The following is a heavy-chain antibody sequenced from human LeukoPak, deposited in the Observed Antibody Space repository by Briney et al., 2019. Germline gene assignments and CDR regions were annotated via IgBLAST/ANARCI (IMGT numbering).Heavy chain of an antibody. D-gene: IGHD3-16*01. CDR3: TRGAGWLIDY. Sequence: AETLSLTCTVSGGSISDYYRGWIRQPPGKGLEWIGYFYNSGSSAYNPSLKSRVTISVDTSKEQFSLKVNSVTAADTAVYYCTRGAGWLIDYWGQGILVTVSS. V-gene: IGHV4-59*01. CDR2: FYNSGSS. J-gene: IGHJ4*02. CDR1: GGSISDYY.